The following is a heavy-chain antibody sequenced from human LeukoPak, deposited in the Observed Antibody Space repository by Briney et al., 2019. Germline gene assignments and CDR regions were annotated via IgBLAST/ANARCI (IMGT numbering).Heavy chain of an antibody. J-gene: IGHJ4*02. CDR1: GFTFSSYA. D-gene: IGHD3-9*01. Sequence: QPGGSLRLSCAASGFTFSSYAMSWVRQAPGKGREWVSAISGSGGSTYYADSVKGRFTISRDNSKNTLYLQMNSLRAEDTAVYYCAKYEPYYDILTGYSQYYFDYWGQGTLVTVSS. V-gene: IGHV3-23*01. CDR3: AKYEPYYDILTGYSQYYFDY. CDR2: ISGSGGST.